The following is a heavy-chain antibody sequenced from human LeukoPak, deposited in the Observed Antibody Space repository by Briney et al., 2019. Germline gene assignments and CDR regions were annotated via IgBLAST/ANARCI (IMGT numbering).Heavy chain of an antibody. CDR2: ISSSSSYI. J-gene: IGHJ4*02. Sequence: GGSLRLSCAASGFTFSSYSMNWVRQAPGKGLEWVSSISSSSSYIYYADSVKGRFTISRDNAKNSLYLQMNRLRAEDTALYYCARDRSTPPLSDYWGPGTLVTVSS. CDR1: GFTFSSYS. CDR3: ARDRSTPPLSDY. V-gene: IGHV3-21*04.